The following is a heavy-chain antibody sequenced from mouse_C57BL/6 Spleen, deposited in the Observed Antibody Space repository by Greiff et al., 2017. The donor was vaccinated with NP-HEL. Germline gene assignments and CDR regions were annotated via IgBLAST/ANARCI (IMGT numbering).Heavy chain of an antibody. Sequence: VQLQESGAELVKPGASVKISCKASGYAFSGYWMNWVKQRPGKGLEWIGQIYPGDGDTNYNGKFKGKATLTADKSSSTAYMQLSSLTSEDSAVYFCARKKGYDYDEFAYWGQGTLVTVSA. D-gene: IGHD2-4*01. J-gene: IGHJ3*01. CDR3: ARKKGYDYDEFAY. CDR1: GYAFSGYW. V-gene: IGHV1-80*01. CDR2: IYPGDGDT.